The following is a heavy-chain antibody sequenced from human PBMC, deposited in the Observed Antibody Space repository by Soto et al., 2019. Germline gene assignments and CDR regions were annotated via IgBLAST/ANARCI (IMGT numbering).Heavy chain of an antibody. CDR2: ISGSGGST. CDR3: APSRTGYFDY. D-gene: IGHD3-10*01. V-gene: IGHV3-23*01. Sequence: LRLSGAASGFTFSSYSMSWVRQAPGKGLEWVSAISGSGGSTYYADSVKGRFTISRDNSKNTLYLQMNSLRAEDTAVYYCAPSRTGYFDYWGQGTLVTVSS. J-gene: IGHJ4*02. CDR1: GFTFSSYS.